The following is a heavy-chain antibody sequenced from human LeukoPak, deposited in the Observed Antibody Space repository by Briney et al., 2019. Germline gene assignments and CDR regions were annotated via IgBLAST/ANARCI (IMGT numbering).Heavy chain of an antibody. D-gene: IGHD6-13*01. Sequence: PSETLSLTCAVYGGSFSGYYWSWIRQPPGKGLEWIGEINHSGSTNYNPSLKSRVTISVDTSKNQFSLKLSSVTAADTAVYYCARVSGSSWYYFDYWGQGTLVTVSS. V-gene: IGHV4-34*01. CDR1: GGSFSGYY. CDR2: INHSGST. CDR3: ARVSGSSWYYFDY. J-gene: IGHJ4*02.